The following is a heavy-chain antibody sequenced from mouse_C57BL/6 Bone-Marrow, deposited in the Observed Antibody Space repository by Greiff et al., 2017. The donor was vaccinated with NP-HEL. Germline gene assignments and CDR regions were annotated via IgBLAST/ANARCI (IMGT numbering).Heavy chain of an antibody. J-gene: IGHJ3*01. CDR1: GYSFTSYY. D-gene: IGHD1-1*01. CDR3: ASPPYYDGSSYGLWFAY. CDR2: IYPGSGNT. Sequence: VQLQQSGPELVKPGASVKISCKASGYSFTSYYIHWVKQRPGQGLEWIGWIYPGSGNTKYNEKFKGKATLTADTSSSTAYMQLSSLTSEDSAVYYCASPPYYDGSSYGLWFAYWGQGTLVTVSA. V-gene: IGHV1-66*01.